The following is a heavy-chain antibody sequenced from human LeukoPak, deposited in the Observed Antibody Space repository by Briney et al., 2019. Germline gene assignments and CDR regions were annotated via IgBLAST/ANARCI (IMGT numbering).Heavy chain of an antibody. J-gene: IGHJ5*02. CDR3: ARSLAAAGGWFDP. CDR2: INPSGGST. D-gene: IGHD6-13*01. CDR1: GYTFTSYY. Sequence: GASVKVSCKASGYTFTSYYMHWVRQAPGQGLEWMGIINPSGGSTSYAQKFQGRVTMTRDMSTSTVYMELSSLRSEDTAVYYCARSLAAAGGWFDPWGQGTLVTVSS. V-gene: IGHV1-46*01.